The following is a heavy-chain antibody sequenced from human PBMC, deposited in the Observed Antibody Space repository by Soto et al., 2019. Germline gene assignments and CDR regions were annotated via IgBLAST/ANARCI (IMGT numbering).Heavy chain of an antibody. J-gene: IGHJ6*02. CDR1: GGSISSYY. V-gene: IGHV4-4*07. CDR2: IYTSGST. Sequence: SETLSLTSTVSGGSISSYYWSWIRQPAGQGMEWIGRIYTSGSTNYNPSLKSRVTMSVDTSKNQFSLKLSSVTDADTAVYYCASASGSYASSFGMDVWGQGTTV. CDR3: ASASGSYASSFGMDV. D-gene: IGHD3-16*01.